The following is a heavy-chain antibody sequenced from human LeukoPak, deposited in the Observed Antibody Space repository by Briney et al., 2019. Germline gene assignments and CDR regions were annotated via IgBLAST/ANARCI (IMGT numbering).Heavy chain of an antibody. V-gene: IGHV3-23*01. CDR1: GVTFSSHG. J-gene: IGHJ3*02. CDR2: ISGSGGST. CDR3: AKDRGYSSGWYSSAFDI. Sequence: PGGSLRLSCAVSGVTFSSHGMNWVRQAPGKGLEWVSAISGSGGSTYYADSVKGRFTISRDNSKNTLYLQMNSLRAEDTAVYYCAKDRGYSSGWYSSAFDIWGQGTMVTVSS. D-gene: IGHD6-19*01.